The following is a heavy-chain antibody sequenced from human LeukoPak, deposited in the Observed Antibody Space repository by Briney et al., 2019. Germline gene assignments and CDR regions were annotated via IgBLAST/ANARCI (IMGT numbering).Heavy chain of an antibody. J-gene: IGHJ5*02. CDR3: ARDGLRAGSGSYVRWFDP. Sequence: PGGSLRLSXAASGFTFSSYSMNWVRQAPGKGLEWVSSISSSSSYIYYADSVQGRFTISRDNAKNSLYLQMNSLRAEDTAVYYCARDGLRAGSGSYVRWFDPWGQGTLVTVSS. CDR2: ISSSSSYI. CDR1: GFTFSSYS. D-gene: IGHD3-10*01. V-gene: IGHV3-21*01.